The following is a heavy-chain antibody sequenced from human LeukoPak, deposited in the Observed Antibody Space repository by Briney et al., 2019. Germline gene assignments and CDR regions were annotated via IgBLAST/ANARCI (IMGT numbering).Heavy chain of an antibody. V-gene: IGHV4-39*07. Sequence: SETLSLTCTVSGGSISRGTYYWSWIRQPPGKGLEWIGSIYYSGSTYYNPSLKSRVTISVDTSKNQFSLKLSSVTAADTAVYYCARTAGRLYYMDVWGKGTTVTVSS. J-gene: IGHJ6*03. CDR3: ARTAGRLYYMDV. CDR2: IYYSGST. CDR1: GGSISRGTYY. D-gene: IGHD6-13*01.